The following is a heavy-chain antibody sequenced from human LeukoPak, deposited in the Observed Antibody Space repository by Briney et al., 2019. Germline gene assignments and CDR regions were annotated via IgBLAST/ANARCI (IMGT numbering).Heavy chain of an antibody. D-gene: IGHD2-21*02. V-gene: IGHV3-48*03. CDR3: ARLCGDDCYSGLDY. Sequence: GGSLRLSCAASEFTFSSYEMNWVRQAPGRGLEYLSYISSGSSTISYADSVKGRFTISRDNAKNSLYLQMNSLRAEDTAVYYCARLCGDDCYSGLDYWGQGTLVTVSS. J-gene: IGHJ4*02. CDR1: EFTFSSYE. CDR2: ISSGSSTI.